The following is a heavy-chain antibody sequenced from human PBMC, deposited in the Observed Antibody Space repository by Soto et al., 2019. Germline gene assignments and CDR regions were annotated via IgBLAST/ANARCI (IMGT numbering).Heavy chain of an antibody. CDR2: ISAYNGNT. V-gene: IGHV1-18*01. D-gene: IGHD3-10*01. J-gene: IGHJ6*04. CDR1: GYTFTNYG. Sequence: ASVKVSCKASGYTFTNYGITWVRQAPGQGLEWMGWISAYNGNTHYTQRLQGRVTITRDTSASTAYMELSSLRSEDRAVYYCARDKVLLWFGELFRPNSYYDYGMDVWGEGTMVAVSS. CDR3: ARDKVLLWFGELFRPNSYYDYGMDV.